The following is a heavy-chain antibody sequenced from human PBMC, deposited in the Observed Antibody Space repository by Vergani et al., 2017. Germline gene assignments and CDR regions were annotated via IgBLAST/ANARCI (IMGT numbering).Heavy chain of an antibody. D-gene: IGHD6-25*01. CDR2: ISWDGGST. V-gene: IGHV3-43*01. J-gene: IGHJ6*02. CDR1: GFTFDDYT. Sequence: VQLVESGGVVVQPGGSLRLSCAASGFTFDDYTMHWVRQAPGKGLEWVSLISWDGGSTYYADSVKGRFTISRDNSKNSLYLQMNSLRTEDTALYYCAKDMSPATSYYYYCMDVWGQGTTVTVSS. CDR3: AKDMSPATSYYYYCMDV.